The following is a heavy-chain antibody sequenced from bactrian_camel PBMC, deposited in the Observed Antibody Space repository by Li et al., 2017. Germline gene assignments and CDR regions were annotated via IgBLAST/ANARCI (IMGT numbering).Heavy chain of an antibody. Sequence: QVQLVESGGGSVEAGGSLRLSCTASGFTLNDHDMGWYRQVPGNECELVSALSTDGSTSYADSVKGRFTISRDNAKNTVYLQMDSLKAEDTAMYYCAARAGSTWACGLGYEYNFWGQGTQVTVS. CDR3: AARAGSTWACGLGYEYNF. CDR2: LSTDGST. J-gene: IGHJ4*01. D-gene: IGHD6*01. V-gene: IGHV3S53*01. CDR1: GFTLNDHD.